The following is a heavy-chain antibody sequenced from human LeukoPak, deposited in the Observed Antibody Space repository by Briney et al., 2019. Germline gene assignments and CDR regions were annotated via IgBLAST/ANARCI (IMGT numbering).Heavy chain of an antibody. CDR3: ARSVAGTGYYYYYMDV. D-gene: IGHD6-19*01. CDR2: INPNSGGT. V-gene: IGHV1-2*02. Sequence: GASVKVSCKASGYTFTGYYMHWVRQAPGQGLEWMGWINPNSGGTNYAQKFQGRVTMTTDTSTSTAYMELRSLRSDDTAVYYCARSVAGTGYYYYYMDVWGKGTTVTISS. CDR1: GYTFTGYY. J-gene: IGHJ6*03.